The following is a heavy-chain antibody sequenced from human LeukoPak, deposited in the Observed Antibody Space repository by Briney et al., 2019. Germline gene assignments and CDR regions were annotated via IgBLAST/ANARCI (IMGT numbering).Heavy chain of an antibody. CDR3: ARRGIAAAGYDY. CDR1: GGSISSSSYY. CDR2: IYYSGST. J-gene: IGHJ4*02. Sequence: PSETLSLTCTVSGGSISSSSYYWGWIRQPPGKGLEWIGNIYYSGSTYYNPSLKSRVTILVDTSKNQFSLNLSSVTAADTAVYYCARRGIAAAGYDYWGQGTLVTVSS. V-gene: IGHV4-39*07. D-gene: IGHD6-13*01.